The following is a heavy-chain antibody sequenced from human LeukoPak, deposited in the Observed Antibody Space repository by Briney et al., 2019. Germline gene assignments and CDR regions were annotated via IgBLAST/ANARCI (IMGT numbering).Heavy chain of an antibody. J-gene: IGHJ6*03. CDR3: ARSPISMIVGHYYYYMDV. CDR1: GGSFSGYY. Sequence: KPSETLSLTCAVYGGSFSGYYWSWIRQPPGKGLEWIGEINHTGSTNYNPSLKSRVTISVDTSKNQFSLNLSSVTGADTAVYYCARSPISMIVGHYYYYMDVWGKGTTVTVSS. CDR2: INHTGST. D-gene: IGHD3-22*01. V-gene: IGHV4-34*01.